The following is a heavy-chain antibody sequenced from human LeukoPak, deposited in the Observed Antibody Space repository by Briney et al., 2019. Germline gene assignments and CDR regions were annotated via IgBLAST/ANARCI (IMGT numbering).Heavy chain of an antibody. CDR1: GFTVSNNY. Sequence: GGSLTLSCAASGFTVSNNYMSRVRQAPGKGLEWVLVIYSGGSTYYADSVKGRFTISRDNSKNTLYLQMNSLRAEDTAVYYCAREYSGSSYYFDYWGQGTLVTVSS. CDR3: AREYSGSSYYFDY. J-gene: IGHJ4*02. CDR2: IYSGGST. V-gene: IGHV3-66*02. D-gene: IGHD1-26*01.